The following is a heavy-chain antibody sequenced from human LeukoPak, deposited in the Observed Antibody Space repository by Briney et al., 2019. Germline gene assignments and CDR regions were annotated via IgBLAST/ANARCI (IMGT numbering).Heavy chain of an antibody. CDR1: GYSISSGYY. J-gene: IGHJ4*02. V-gene: IGHV4-38-2*02. D-gene: IGHD1-14*01. CDR3: ARDLSVYDPAIDY. Sequence: SETLSLTCTVSGYSISSGYYWGWIRQPPGKGLEWIGSIYHSGSTYYSPSLKSRVTISVDTSKNQFSLKLSSVTAADTAVYYCARDLSVYDPAIDYWGQGTLVTVSS. CDR2: IYHSGST.